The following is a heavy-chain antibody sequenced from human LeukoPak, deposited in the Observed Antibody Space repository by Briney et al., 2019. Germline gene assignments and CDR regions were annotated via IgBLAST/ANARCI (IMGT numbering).Heavy chain of an antibody. Sequence: SETLFLTCTVSGGSISSYYWSWIRQSPGKGLEWIGSIYYSGSTYYNPSLKSRVTISVDTSKNQFSLKLSSVTAADTAVYYCARDHTQGFDYWGQGTLVTVSS. D-gene: IGHD2-2*02. CDR1: GGSISSYY. J-gene: IGHJ4*02. CDR3: ARDHTQGFDY. V-gene: IGHV4-59*12. CDR2: IYYSGST.